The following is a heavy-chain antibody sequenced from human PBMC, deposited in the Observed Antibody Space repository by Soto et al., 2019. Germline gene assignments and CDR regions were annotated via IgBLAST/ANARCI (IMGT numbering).Heavy chain of an antibody. CDR1: GYTFTSYG. Sequence: ASVKVSCKASGYTFTSYGISWVRQAPGQGLEWMGWISAYNGNTNYAQKLQGRVTMTTDTSTSTAYMELRSLRSDDTAVYYCARDADYYDSSEDYYYYGMDFWGQGTTVTVSS. CDR2: ISAYNGNT. D-gene: IGHD3-22*01. CDR3: ARDADYYDSSEDYYYYGMDF. J-gene: IGHJ6*02. V-gene: IGHV1-18*01.